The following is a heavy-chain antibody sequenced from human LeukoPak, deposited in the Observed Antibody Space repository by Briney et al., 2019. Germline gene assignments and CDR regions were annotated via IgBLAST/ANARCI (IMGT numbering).Heavy chain of an antibody. V-gene: IGHV3-23*01. J-gene: IGHJ4*02. CDR2: ISGSGGST. CDR3: ANSKVPIYGYFDY. D-gene: IGHD3-10*01. CDR1: GLTFSSYA. Sequence: PGGSLRLSCAASGLTFSSYAMSWVRQAPGKGLEWVSAISGSGGSTYYADSVKGRFTISRDNSKNTLYLQMNSLRAEDTAVYYYANSKVPIYGYFDYWGRGNLVTVSS.